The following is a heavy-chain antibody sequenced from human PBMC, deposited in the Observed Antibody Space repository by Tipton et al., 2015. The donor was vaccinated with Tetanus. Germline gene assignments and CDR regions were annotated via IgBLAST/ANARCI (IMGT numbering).Heavy chain of an antibody. CDR2: ISGSGGST. J-gene: IGHJ5*02. CDR1: GFTFSSYA. CDR3: AKFKGVPVPEDNWFDP. V-gene: IGHV3-23*01. D-gene: IGHD1-14*01. Sequence: SLRLSCAASGFTFSSYAMSWVRQAPGKGLEWVSAISGSGGSTYYADSVKGRFTISRDNSKNTLYLQMNSLRAEDTAVYYCAKFKGVPVPEDNWFDPWGQGTLVTVSS.